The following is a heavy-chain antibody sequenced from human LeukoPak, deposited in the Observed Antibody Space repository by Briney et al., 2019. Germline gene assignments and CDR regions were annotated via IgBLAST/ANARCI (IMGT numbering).Heavy chain of an antibody. D-gene: IGHD5-24*01. CDR1: GGSISSYY. V-gene: IGHV4-59*01. CDR2: FYYSGST. CDR3: ARGSCKSYGYNCPPDC. Sequence: SETLSLTCTVSGGSISSYYWSWIRQPPGKGLEWIGYFYYSGSTNYNPSLKSRVTISVDTSKNQFSLKLSSVTAADTAVYYCARGSCKSYGYNCPPDCWGQGTLVTVSS. J-gene: IGHJ4*02.